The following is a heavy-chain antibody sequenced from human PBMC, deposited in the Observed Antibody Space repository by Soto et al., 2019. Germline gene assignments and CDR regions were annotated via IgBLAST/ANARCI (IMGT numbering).Heavy chain of an antibody. CDR3: ARSPFGPYGH. CDR2: VYFGGDT. V-gene: IGHV4-59*11. CDR1: GGSISDHY. D-gene: IGHD3-10*01. J-gene: IGHJ4*02. Sequence: PSETLSLTCTVSGGSISDHYWSWIRQPPGKGLEWIGCVYFGGDTKSSPSLKSRATMSVDTSKNQFSLSLSSVTAADTAVYFCARSPFGPYGHWGQGILVTVSS.